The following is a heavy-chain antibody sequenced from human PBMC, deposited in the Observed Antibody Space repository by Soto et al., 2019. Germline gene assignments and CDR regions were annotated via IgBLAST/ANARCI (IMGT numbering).Heavy chain of an antibody. D-gene: IGHD1-26*01. CDR2: MYSGGDI. CDR3: VSRIPSGVFDY. J-gene: IGHJ4*01. Sequence: GGTLRLSCLVSGFTVNTNYMYWVRQAPGRGLEGVSAMYSGGDIHYADSVKGRFTISRDTSENTLYLRMDKLRVEDTAVYFCVSRIPSGVFDYWGQGTLVTVSS. CDR1: GFTVNTNY. V-gene: IGHV3-53*01.